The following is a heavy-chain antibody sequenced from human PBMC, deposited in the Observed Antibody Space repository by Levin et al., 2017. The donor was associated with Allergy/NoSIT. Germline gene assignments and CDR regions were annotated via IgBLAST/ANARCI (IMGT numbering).Heavy chain of an antibody. J-gene: IGHJ4*02. V-gene: IGHV3-21*01. Sequence: GGSLRLSCAASGFTFSSYTMNWVRQAPGKGLEWVSLITGTSIYIYYADSVKGRFTVSRDNAQNSLSLQINSPRADDTAVYYCARGGGDWNDPLDYWGQGTLVTVSS. CDR2: ITGTSIYI. D-gene: IGHD1-1*01. CDR3: ARGGGDWNDPLDY. CDR1: GFTFSSYT.